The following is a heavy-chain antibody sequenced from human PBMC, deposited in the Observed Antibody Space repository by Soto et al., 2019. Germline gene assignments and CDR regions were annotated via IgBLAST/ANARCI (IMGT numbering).Heavy chain of an antibody. CDR2: IVPISATA. Sequence: QVQLVQSGAEVRKPGSSVKVSCKASGGTFSNLPINWVRQAPGQGLEWMGVIVPISATANYAQQFQGRVTITADESTNTAYMELSSLRSGDTAVYYCATFGGLETTWGQGPLVTVSS. J-gene: IGHJ5*02. CDR1: GGTFSNLP. V-gene: IGHV1-69*01. D-gene: IGHD1-1*01. CDR3: ATFGGLETT.